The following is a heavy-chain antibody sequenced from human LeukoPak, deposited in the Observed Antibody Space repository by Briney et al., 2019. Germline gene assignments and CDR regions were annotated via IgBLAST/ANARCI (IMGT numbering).Heavy chain of an antibody. J-gene: IGHJ3*02. D-gene: IGHD6-6*01. V-gene: IGHV4-4*07. CDR3: ARVTYSASSISVDGFDI. CDR1: GGSISSYY. CDR2: IYSSGCT. Sequence: PSETLSLTCTVSGGSISSYYWSWIRQPAGKGLEWIGRIYSSGCTNYNPSLKSRVTMSVDTSKNQFSLKLSSVTAADTAVYYCARVTYSASSISVDGFDIWGQGTMVTVSS.